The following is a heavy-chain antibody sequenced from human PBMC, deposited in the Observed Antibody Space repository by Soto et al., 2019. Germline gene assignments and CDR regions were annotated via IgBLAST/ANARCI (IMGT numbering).Heavy chain of an antibody. Sequence: SETLSLTCTVSGGSISSGGYYWSWIRQHPGKGLEWIGYIYYSGSTYYNPSLESRVTISVDTSKNQFSLKLSSVTAADTAVYYCARDLQYSRLFYGMDVWGQGTTVTVSS. V-gene: IGHV4-31*03. CDR3: ARDLQYSRLFYGMDV. D-gene: IGHD6-13*01. CDR2: IYYSGST. J-gene: IGHJ6*02. CDR1: GGSISSGGYY.